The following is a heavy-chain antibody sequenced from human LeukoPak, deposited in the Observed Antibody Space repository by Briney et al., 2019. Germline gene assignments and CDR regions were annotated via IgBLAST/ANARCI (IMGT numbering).Heavy chain of an antibody. CDR3: ARDLSPVVRASPMGY. Sequence: GGSLRLSCAASGFTFSVAAMIWVRQAPGKGLEWVALITYDGYYKYYSDSAKGRFTISSDTSKNTLYLQMNSLRAEDTAVYYCARDLSPVVRASPMGYWGQGTPVTVSS. CDR2: ITYDGYYK. D-gene: IGHD3-10*01. J-gene: IGHJ4*02. CDR1: GFTFSVAA. V-gene: IGHV3-30*03.